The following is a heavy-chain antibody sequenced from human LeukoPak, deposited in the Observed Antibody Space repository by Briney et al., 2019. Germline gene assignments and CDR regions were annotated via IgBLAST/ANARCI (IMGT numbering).Heavy chain of an antibody. CDR2: INSDGSST. Sequence: GGSLRLSCAASGFTFSSYWMHWVRHAPGKGLVWVSRINSDGSSTIYADSVKGRFTISRDNSKNTLYLQMNSLRAEDTAVYYCAKSLWQQLIQRTPLDNGGQGTLVTVSP. J-gene: IGHJ4*02. V-gene: IGHV3-74*01. CDR1: GFTFSSYW. CDR3: AKSLWQQLIQRTPLDN. D-gene: IGHD6-13*01.